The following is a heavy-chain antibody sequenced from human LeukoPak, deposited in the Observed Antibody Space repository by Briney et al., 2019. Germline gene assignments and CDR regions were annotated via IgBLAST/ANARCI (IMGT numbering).Heavy chain of an antibody. J-gene: IGHJ4*02. CDR3: ARRRSEANWGFIDY. CDR1: GGSINSSSYY. V-gene: IGHV4-39*01. Sequence: SETQSLTCTVSGGSINSSSYYWGWIRQPPGKGLEWIVSIYYSGSTYYTPSLKSRVTISVDTSKNQFSLKLSSVTAADTAVYYCARRRSEANWGFIDYWGQGTLVTVSS. CDR2: IYYSGST. D-gene: IGHD7-27*01.